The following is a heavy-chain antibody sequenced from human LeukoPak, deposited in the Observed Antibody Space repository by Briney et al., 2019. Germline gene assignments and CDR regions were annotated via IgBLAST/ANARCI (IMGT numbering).Heavy chain of an antibody. CDR1: GGSFSGYY. V-gene: IGHV4-34*01. CDR2: INHGGST. D-gene: IGHD6-19*01. Sequence: SETLSLTCAVYGGSFSGYYWSWIRQPPGKGLEWIGEINHGGSTNYNPSLKSRVTISVDTSKNQFSLKLTSVTAADTAVYYCARGMAVAGRGNWFDPWGQGTLVTVYS. CDR3: ARGMAVAGRGNWFDP. J-gene: IGHJ5*02.